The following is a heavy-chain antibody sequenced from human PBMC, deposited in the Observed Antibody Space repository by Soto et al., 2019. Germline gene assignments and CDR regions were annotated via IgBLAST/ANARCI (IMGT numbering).Heavy chain of an antibody. Sequence: SVKVSCKASGGTFSSYSISWVRQAPGQRLEWMGRIIPILGIANYAQKFQGRVTITADKSTSTAYMELSSLRSEDTAVYYCARDCSGGSCYSGSRWFDPWGQGTLVTVSS. CDR2: IIPILGIA. CDR3: ARDCSGGSCYSGSRWFDP. CDR1: GGTFSSYS. J-gene: IGHJ5*02. D-gene: IGHD2-15*01. V-gene: IGHV1-69*04.